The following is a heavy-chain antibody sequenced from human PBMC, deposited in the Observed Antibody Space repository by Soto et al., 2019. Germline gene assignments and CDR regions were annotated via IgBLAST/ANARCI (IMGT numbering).Heavy chain of an antibody. CDR3: ARGPACSGGSCYSAYYYYGMDV. CDR1: GGTFSSYA. Sequence: QLQLVQSGAEVKKPGSSVKVSCKASGGTFSSYAISWVRQAPGQGLEWMGGIIPIFGTANYAQKFQGRVTITADESTSTAYMELNSLRSEDTAVYYCARGPACSGGSCYSAYYYYGMDVWGQGTTVTVSS. CDR2: IIPIFGTA. V-gene: IGHV1-69*01. D-gene: IGHD2-15*01. J-gene: IGHJ6*02.